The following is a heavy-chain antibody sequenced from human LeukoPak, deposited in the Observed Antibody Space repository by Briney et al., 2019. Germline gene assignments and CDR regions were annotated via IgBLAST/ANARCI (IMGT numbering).Heavy chain of an antibody. D-gene: IGHD2-15*01. CDR1: GFTFSSYG. CDR3: AKDKFATPTPDY. V-gene: IGHV3-30*02. CDR2: IRYDGSNK. J-gene: IGHJ4*02. Sequence: PGGSLRLSCAASGFTFSSYGMHWVRQAPGKGLEWVAFIRYDGSNKYYADSVKGRFTISRDNSENTLYLQMNSLRAEDTAVYYCAKDKFATPTPDYWGQGTLVTVSS.